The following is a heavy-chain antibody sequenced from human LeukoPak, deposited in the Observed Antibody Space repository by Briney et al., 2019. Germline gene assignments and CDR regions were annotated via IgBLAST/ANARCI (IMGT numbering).Heavy chain of an antibody. J-gene: IGHJ4*02. Sequence: GGSLRLSCAASGFTFSSYIMNWVRQAPGKGLEWVSSINSSSTYIFYADSVKGRFTISRDNAKNSLYLQMNSLRADDTAVYYCAREGRPIAAAGDYWGQGTLVTVSS. V-gene: IGHV3-21*01. D-gene: IGHD6-13*01. CDR3: AREGRPIAAAGDY. CDR2: INSSSTYI. CDR1: GFTFSSYI.